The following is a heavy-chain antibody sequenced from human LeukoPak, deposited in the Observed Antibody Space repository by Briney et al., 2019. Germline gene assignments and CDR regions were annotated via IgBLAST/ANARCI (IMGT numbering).Heavy chain of an antibody. CDR1: GSTFTRYY. Sequence: GASVKVSCKASGSTFTRYYMHWVRQAPGQGLEWMGIINPSGGSTSYAQKFQGRVTMTRDTSTSTVYMELSSLRSEDTAVYYRASESSSGLLNDAFDIWGQGTMVTVSS. CDR2: INPSGGST. D-gene: IGHD6-19*01. CDR3: ASESSSGLLNDAFDI. V-gene: IGHV1-46*01. J-gene: IGHJ3*02.